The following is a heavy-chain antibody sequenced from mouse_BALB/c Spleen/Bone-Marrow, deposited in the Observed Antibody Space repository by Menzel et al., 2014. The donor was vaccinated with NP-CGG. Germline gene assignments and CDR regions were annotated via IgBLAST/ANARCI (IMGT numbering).Heavy chain of an antibody. V-gene: IGHV5-6-5*01. CDR1: GFTFXSYA. Sequence: EVQLQESGGGLVKPGGSLKLSCAASGFTFXSYAMSWVRQTPEKRLEWVASISSGGSTYYPDSVKGRFTISRDNARNILYLQMSSLRSEDTAMYYCARGGAGNWFAYWGQGTLVTVSA. D-gene: IGHD2-1*01. CDR3: ARGGAGNWFAY. CDR2: ISSGGST. J-gene: IGHJ3*01.